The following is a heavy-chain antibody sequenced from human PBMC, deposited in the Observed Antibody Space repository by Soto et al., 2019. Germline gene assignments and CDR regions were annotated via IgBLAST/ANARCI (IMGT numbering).Heavy chain of an antibody. D-gene: IGHD3-16*02. CDR1: GGSISSSSYY. J-gene: IGHJ6*02. Sequence: SETLFLTCTVSGGSISSSSYYWGWIRQPPGKGLEWIGSIYYSGSTYYNPSLKSRVTISVDTSKNQFSLKLGSVTAADTAVYYCARVPREDYDYVWGSYRPYYGMDVWGQGTTVTVSS. CDR3: ARVPREDYDYVWGSYRPYYGMDV. CDR2: IYYSGST. V-gene: IGHV4-39*01.